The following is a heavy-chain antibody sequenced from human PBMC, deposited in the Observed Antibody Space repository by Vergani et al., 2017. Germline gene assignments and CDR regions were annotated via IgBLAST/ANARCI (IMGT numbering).Heavy chain of an antibody. CDR3: ARGDYSNSTYRFDP. CDR1: GGSFSGYY. J-gene: IGHJ5*02. V-gene: IGHV4-34*01. Sequence: QVQLQQWGAGLLKPSETLSLTCAVYGGSFSGYYWSWIRQPPGKGLEWIGEINHSGSTNYNPSLKSRVTISVDTSKNQFSLKLSSVTAADTAVYYCARGDYSNSTYRFDPWGQGTLVTVSS. CDR2: INHSGST. D-gene: IGHD4-11*01.